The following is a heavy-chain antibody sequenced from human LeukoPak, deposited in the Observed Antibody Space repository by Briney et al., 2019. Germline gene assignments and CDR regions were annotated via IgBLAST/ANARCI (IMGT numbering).Heavy chain of an antibody. J-gene: IGHJ4*02. D-gene: IGHD3/OR15-3a*01. CDR1: AFTFSSHW. Sequence: PGGSLRLSCAASAFTFSSHWMSWVRQAPGKGLEWVANIKQDGSEKYYVDSVKGRFTISRDNAKNSLYLQMNSLRAADTAVYYCGTHAGRTGSDDWGQGTLVTVSS. V-gene: IGHV3-7*03. CDR2: IKQDGSEK. CDR3: GTHAGRTGSDD.